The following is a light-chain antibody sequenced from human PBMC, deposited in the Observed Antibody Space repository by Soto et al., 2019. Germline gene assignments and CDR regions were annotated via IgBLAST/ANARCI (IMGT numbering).Light chain of an antibody. V-gene: IGKV2-28*01. CDR2: LGS. CDR3: MQARQTPRT. CDR1: QTLLHSNGYNY. J-gene: IGKJ2*02. Sequence: DIVMTQSPLSLPVTPGEPASISCGSSQTLLHSNGYNYLDWYLQKPGQSPRLLIYLGSNRASGVPDRFSGRGSGTDFTLKISRVEAEDVGVYYCMQARQTPRTFGQGTKLEIK.